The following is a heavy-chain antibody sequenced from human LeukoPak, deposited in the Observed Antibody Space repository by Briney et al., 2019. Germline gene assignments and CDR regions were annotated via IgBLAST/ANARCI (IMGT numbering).Heavy chain of an antibody. J-gene: IGHJ4*02. CDR3: ARVGATLNTTLDYFDY. V-gene: IGHV7-4-1*02. D-gene: IGHD2/OR15-2a*01. CDR1: GYTFTSYY. Sequence: ASVKVSCKASGYTFTSYYMHWVRQAPGQGLEWMGWINTNTGNPTYAQGFTGRFVFSLDTSVSTAFLQISSLKTEDTAVYFCARVGATLNTTLDYFDYWGQGTPVTVSS. CDR2: INTNTGNP.